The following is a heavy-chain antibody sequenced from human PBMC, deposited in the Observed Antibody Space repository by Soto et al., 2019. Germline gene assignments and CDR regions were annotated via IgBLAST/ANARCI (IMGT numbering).Heavy chain of an antibody. Sequence: EVQVVESGGGLVQPGGSLRLSCVVSGFTFSSYWMHWVRQAPGKGLVCVSWINGDGSRTENADSVKGRFTISRDNAKXXXXXXXXXXXXXXXAVYYCARGTIRGQGTLVTVS. CDR3: ARGTI. D-gene: IGHD2-21*01. V-gene: IGHV3-74*01. CDR2: INGDGSRT. CDR1: GFTFSSYW. J-gene: IGHJ4*02.